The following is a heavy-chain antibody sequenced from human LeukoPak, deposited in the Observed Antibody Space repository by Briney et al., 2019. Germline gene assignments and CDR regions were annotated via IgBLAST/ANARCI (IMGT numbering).Heavy chain of an antibody. J-gene: IGHJ4*02. V-gene: IGHV4-34*01. D-gene: IGHD2-15*01. CDR1: GGSISSGDYS. Sequence: PSETLSLTCVVSGGSISSGDYSWSWIRQPPGKGLEWIGEINHSGSTNYNPSLKSRVTISVDTSKNQFSLKLSSVTAADTAVYYCARDNLYSYCSSSSCQYYFDYWGQGTLVTVSS. CDR3: ARDNLYSYCSSSSCQYYFDY. CDR2: INHSGST.